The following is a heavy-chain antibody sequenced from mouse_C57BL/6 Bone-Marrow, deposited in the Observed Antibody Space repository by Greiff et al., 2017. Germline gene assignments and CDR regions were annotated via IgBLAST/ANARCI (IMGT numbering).Heavy chain of an antibody. CDR2: IDPSDSYT. D-gene: IGHD1-2*01. Sequence: QVQLQQPGAELVMPGASVKLSCKASGHTFTSYWMHWVKQRPGQGLEWIGEIDPSDSYTNYNQKFKGKSTLTVDKSSSTAYMQLSSLTSEDSAVYYCAPLLPTGFDYWGQGTTLTVSS. J-gene: IGHJ2*01. V-gene: IGHV1-69*01. CDR1: GHTFTSYW. CDR3: APLLPTGFDY.